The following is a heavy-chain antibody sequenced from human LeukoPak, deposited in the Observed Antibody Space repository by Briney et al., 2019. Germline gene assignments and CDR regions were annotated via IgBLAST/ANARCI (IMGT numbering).Heavy chain of an antibody. J-gene: IGHJ4*02. CDR2: ISGSGGST. CDR1: GFTFSSYG. D-gene: IGHD5-12*01. CDR3: AKDSASWLRHDY. V-gene: IGHV3-23*01. Sequence: GGSLRLSCAASGFTFSSYGMSWVRQAPGKGLEWVSAISGSGGSTYYADSVKGRFTISRDNSKNTLYLQMNSLRAEDTAVYYCAKDSASWLRHDYWGQGTLVTVSS.